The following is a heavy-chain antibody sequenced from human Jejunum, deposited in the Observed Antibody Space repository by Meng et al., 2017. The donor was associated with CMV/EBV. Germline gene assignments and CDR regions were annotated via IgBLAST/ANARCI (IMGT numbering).Heavy chain of an antibody. CDR2: VSAGSDTT. CDR1: TFSTYA. Sequence: TFSTYAVTWVRQAPGKELEWVTTVSAGSDTTHYADSVKGQFTNSRNNSKSTVFLQMSGLRAEDTAVYYCAILTMTMSRYYGMDVWGQGTTVTVSS. CDR3: AILTMTMSRYYGMDV. J-gene: IGHJ6*02. D-gene: IGHD4/OR15-4a*01. V-gene: IGHV3-23*01.